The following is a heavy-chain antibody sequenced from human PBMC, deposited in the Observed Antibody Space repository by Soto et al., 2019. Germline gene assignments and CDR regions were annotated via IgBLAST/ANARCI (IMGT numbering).Heavy chain of an antibody. CDR1: GGTISNYP. V-gene: IGHV1-69*12. CDR3: ARGNHRWLQLWYFDL. D-gene: IGHD5-12*01. CDR2: IIPIFGTV. Sequence: QVQLVQSGAEVKKPGSSVKVSCKASGGTISNYPISWVRQAPGQGLEWMGGIIPIFGTVNYAQKFQGRVTIPADESTSTAYMELSSLRSEDTAVYYCARGNHRWLQLWYFDLWGRGTLVTVSS. J-gene: IGHJ2*01.